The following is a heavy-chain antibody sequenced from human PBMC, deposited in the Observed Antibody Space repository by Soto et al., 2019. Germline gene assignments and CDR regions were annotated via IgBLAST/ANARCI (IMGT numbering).Heavy chain of an antibody. D-gene: IGHD2-15*01. CDR2: INHSGST. Sequence: SETLSLTCAVYGGSFSGYYWSWIRQPPGKGLEWIGEINHSGSTNYNPSLKSRVTISVDTSKNQFSLKLSSVTAADTAVYYCAVSGPRLLIFDYWGQGTLLTVSS. CDR3: AVSGPRLLIFDY. CDR1: GGSFSGYY. J-gene: IGHJ4*02. V-gene: IGHV4-34*01.